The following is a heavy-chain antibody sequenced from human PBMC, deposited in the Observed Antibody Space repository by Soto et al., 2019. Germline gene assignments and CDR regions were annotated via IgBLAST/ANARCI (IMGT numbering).Heavy chain of an antibody. Sequence: EVQLVESGGGLVKPGGSLRLSCAASGFTFSNAWMSWVRQAPGKGLEWGGRIKSKTDGGTTDYAAPVKGRFTISRDDSKNTLYLQMNSLKTEDTAVYYCTTEAVNSYYDFWSGYYGYFDYWGQGTLVTVSS. CDR1: GFTFSNAW. CDR2: IKSKTDGGTT. CDR3: TTEAVNSYYDFWSGYYGYFDY. J-gene: IGHJ4*02. V-gene: IGHV3-15*01. D-gene: IGHD3-3*01.